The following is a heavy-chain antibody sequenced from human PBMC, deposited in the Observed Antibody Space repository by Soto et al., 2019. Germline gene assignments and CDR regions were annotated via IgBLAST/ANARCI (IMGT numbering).Heavy chain of an antibody. CDR2: IDTSGHST. CDR1: GFVFTNFW. J-gene: IGHJ4*02. V-gene: IGHV3-74*01. D-gene: IGHD6-13*01. Sequence: GGSLRLSCEASGFVFTNFWMHWVRHVPGKGLVWVARIDTSGHSTNYAESVKGRFTISRDNAKNTVSLQMNSLRVEDTGVYYCAKDSWYFDLWSQGSQVTVPQ. CDR3: AKDSWYFDL.